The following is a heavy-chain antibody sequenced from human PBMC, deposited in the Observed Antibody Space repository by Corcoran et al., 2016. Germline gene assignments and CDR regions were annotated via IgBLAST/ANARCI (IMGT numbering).Heavy chain of an antibody. J-gene: IGHJ5*02. CDR3: AGDPIVVVPAASYPSVGGSWFDP. CDR2: IIPIFGTA. Sequence: QVQLVQSGAEVKKPGSSVKVSCKASGGTLSSYAISWVRQAPGQGLEWMGGIIPIFGTANYAQKFQGRVTITADKSTSTAYMELSSLRSEDTAVYYCAGDPIVVVPAASYPSVGGSWFDPWGQGTLVTVSA. CDR1: GGTLSSYA. V-gene: IGHV1-69*06. D-gene: IGHD2-2*01.